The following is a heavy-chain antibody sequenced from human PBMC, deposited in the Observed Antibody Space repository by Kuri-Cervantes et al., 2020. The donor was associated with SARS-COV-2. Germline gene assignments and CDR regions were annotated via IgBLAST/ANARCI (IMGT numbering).Heavy chain of an antibody. CDR1: GFTFSSYA. J-gene: IGHJ4*02. CDR2: ISSNGGST. V-gene: IGHV3-64*01. CDR3: ARGYGGNVFDY. D-gene: IGHD4-23*01. Sequence: GGSLRLSCAASGFTFSSYAMHWVRQAPGKGLEYVSAISSNGGSTYYANSVKGRFTISRDNSKNTLYLQMGSLRAEDMAVYYCARGYGGNVFDYWGQGTLVTVSS.